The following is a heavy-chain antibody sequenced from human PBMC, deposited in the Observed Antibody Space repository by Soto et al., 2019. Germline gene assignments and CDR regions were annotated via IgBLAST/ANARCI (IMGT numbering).Heavy chain of an antibody. CDR1: GGSISSVCYY. J-gene: IGHJ6*02. D-gene: IGHD5-12*01. CDR2: IYYSGST. Sequence: PSETLSLTCTVYGGSISSVCYYWSWIRQHPGKGLEWIGYIYYSGSTYYNPSLKSRVTISVDTSKNQFSLKLSSVTAADTAVYYCARLNSGYDLNENYYYYYGMDVWGQGTTVTVSS. CDR3: ARLNSGYDLNENYYYYYGMDV. V-gene: IGHV4-31*03.